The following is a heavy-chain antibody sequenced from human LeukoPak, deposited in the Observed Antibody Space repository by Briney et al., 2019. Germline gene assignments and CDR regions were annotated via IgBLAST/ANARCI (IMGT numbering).Heavy chain of an antibody. CDR3: ARYIVSYPHDAFDI. Sequence: SETLSLTCTVSGYSISSGYYWGWIRQPPGKGLEWIGSIYYSGSTYYNPSLKSRVTISVDTSKKQFSLKLSSVTAADTAFYYCARYIVSYPHDAFDIWGQGTMVTVSS. J-gene: IGHJ3*02. CDR2: IYYSGST. CDR1: GYSISSGYY. V-gene: IGHV4-38-2*02. D-gene: IGHD1-26*01.